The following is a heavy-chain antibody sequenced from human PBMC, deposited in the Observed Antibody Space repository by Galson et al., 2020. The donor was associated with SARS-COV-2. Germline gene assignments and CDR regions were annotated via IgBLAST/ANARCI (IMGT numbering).Heavy chain of an antibody. D-gene: IGHD3-22*01. Sequence: ASVKVSCKASGSTFTSYAMNWVRQAPGQGLEWMGWINTNTGNPTYAQGFTGRFVFSLDTSVSTAYLQISSLKAEDTAVYYCARLGYYDSSGYTQHYYYYMDVWGKGTTVTVSS. V-gene: IGHV7-4-1*02. CDR1: GSTFTSYA. J-gene: IGHJ6*03. CDR3: ARLGYYDSSGYTQHYYYYMDV. CDR2: INTNTGNP.